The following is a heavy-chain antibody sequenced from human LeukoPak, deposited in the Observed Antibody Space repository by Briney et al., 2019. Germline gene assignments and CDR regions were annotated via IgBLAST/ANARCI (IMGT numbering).Heavy chain of an antibody. Sequence: GASVKVSCKASGYTFTDYYMHWVQQAPGKGLEWMGRVDPEDGETIYAEKFQGRVTMTTDTSTSTAYMELRSLRSDDTAVYYCARDANIVATIGHYDYWGQGTLVTVSS. D-gene: IGHD5-12*01. CDR1: GYTFTDYY. CDR2: VDPEDGET. J-gene: IGHJ4*02. V-gene: IGHV1-69-2*01. CDR3: ARDANIVATIGHYDY.